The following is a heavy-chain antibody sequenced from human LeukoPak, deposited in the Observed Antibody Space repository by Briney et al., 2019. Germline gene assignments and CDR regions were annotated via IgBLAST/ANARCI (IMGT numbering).Heavy chain of an antibody. CDR3: AREPSDGSGCYFDS. V-gene: IGHV1-3*01. CDR1: GYTFTSYG. J-gene: IGHJ4*02. D-gene: IGHD3-10*01. CDR2: INVGLGDT. Sequence: ASVKVSCKASGYTFTSYGISWVRQAPGQGLEWMGWINVGLGDTQYSEKFQDRVTITRDTSATTAHLELSGLRPEDTAVYYCAREPSDGSGCYFDSWGQGTLVTVTS.